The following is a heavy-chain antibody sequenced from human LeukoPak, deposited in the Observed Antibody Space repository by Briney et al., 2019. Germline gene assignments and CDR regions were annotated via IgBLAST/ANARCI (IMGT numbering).Heavy chain of an antibody. CDR2: ISGSGGST. V-gene: IGHV3-23*01. J-gene: IGHJ4*02. Sequence: GGSLRLSCAASGFTFSSYAMSWVRQAPGKGLEWVSAISGSGGSTYYADSVKGRFTISRDNSKNTLYLQMNSLRAEDTAVYYCAKDDGDYGDYAVDCWGQGTLVTVSS. D-gene: IGHD4-17*01. CDR3: AKDDGDYGDYAVDC. CDR1: GFTFSSYA.